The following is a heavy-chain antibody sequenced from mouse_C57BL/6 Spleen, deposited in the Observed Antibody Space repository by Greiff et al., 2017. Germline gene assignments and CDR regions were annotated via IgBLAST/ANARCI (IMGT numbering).Heavy chain of an antibody. D-gene: IGHD1-1*01. CDR3: AIGVVATGYVDV. J-gene: IGHJ1*03. CDR2: IHPSDSDT. CDR1: GYTFTSYW. V-gene: IGHV1-74*01. Sequence: QVQLQQPGAELVKPGASVKVSCKASGYTFTSYWMHWVKQRPGQGLEWIGRIHPSDSDTNYKQKVKGKATLTVDKSSSTAYMQRSSLTSEDSAVYYCAIGVVATGYVDVWGTGTTVTVSS.